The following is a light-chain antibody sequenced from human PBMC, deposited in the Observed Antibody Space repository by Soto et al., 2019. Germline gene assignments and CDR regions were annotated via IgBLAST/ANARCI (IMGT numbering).Light chain of an antibody. J-gene: IGLJ3*02. CDR3: QLWDTDTDWV. V-gene: IGLV3-21*02. CDR2: DDS. Sequence: SSELTQPPSVSVAPGQTATITCGGDTVANNGVHWYQQKSGQAPVLVVYDDSDRAPGSPGRFSGSKSGNTATLTISKVEAGDEAHFYCQLWDTDTDWVFGGGTKLTVL. CDR1: TVANNG.